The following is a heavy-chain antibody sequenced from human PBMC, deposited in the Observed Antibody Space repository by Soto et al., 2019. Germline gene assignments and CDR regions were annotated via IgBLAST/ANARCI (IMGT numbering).Heavy chain of an antibody. D-gene: IGHD5-12*01. CDR3: ARILSGPDYYYYMDV. J-gene: IGHJ6*03. Sequence: GSGPTLVNPPQALTLTCTFSGFSLSTSGMCVSWNRQPPRKALEWLARIDWDDDKKYSTTLKTRLTISKDTSKKQVVLTMTNMDPVDTATYYCARILSGPDYYYYMDVWGKGTTVTVSS. V-gene: IGHV2-70*11. CDR2: IDWDDDK. CDR1: GFSLSTSGMC.